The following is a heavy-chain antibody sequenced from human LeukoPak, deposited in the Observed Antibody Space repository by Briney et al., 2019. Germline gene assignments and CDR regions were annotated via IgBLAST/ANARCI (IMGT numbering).Heavy chain of an antibody. Sequence: ASVKVSCKASGGTFSSYAISWVRQAPGQGLEWMGGIIPIFGTANYAQKFQGRVTMTRDTSTSTVYMELSSLRSEDTAVYYCARGDDYGDVYYFDYWGQGTLVTVSS. V-gene: IGHV1-69*05. D-gene: IGHD4-17*01. CDR1: GGTFSSYA. CDR2: IIPIFGTA. CDR3: ARGDDYGDVYYFDY. J-gene: IGHJ4*02.